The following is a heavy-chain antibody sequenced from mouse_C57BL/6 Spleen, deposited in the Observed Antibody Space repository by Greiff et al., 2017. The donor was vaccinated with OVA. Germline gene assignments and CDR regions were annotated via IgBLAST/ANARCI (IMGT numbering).Heavy chain of an antibody. Sequence: VQLQESGAELVRPGASVKLSCKASGYTFTSYGISWVKQRTGQGLEWIGEIYPRSGNTYYNEKFKGKATLTADKSSSTAYMRLRSLKSEDSAGYICESGRDSYFDVWGTGTTVTVSS. J-gene: IGHJ1*03. V-gene: IGHV1-81*01. CDR1: GYTFTSYG. CDR3: ESGRDSYFDV. CDR2: IYPRSGNT.